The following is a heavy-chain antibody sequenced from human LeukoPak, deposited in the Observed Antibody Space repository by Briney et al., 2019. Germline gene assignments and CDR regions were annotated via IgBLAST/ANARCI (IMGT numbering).Heavy chain of an antibody. J-gene: IGHJ4*02. V-gene: IGHV4-39*01. Sequence: SETLSLTCTVSGDSISNSLYYWGWPRQPPGKGLEWIGSIYYNGDTYYNPSLKSRVTVSIDTSKNQFSLRLSSVAAADTADYYCARHRAYADYADYWGQGTLVTVSS. D-gene: IGHD4-17*01. CDR2: IYYNGDT. CDR1: GDSISNSLYY. CDR3: ARHRAYADYADY.